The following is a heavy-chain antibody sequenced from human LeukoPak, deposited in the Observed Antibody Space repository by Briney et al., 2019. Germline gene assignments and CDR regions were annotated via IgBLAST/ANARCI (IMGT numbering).Heavy chain of an antibody. J-gene: IGHJ4*02. CDR1: RFTFSRYG. CDR2: IWYDGSNK. CDR3: ARDRIVGATRGGDLDY. D-gene: IGHD1-26*01. V-gene: IGHV3-33*01. Sequence: GGSLRLSCVASRFTFSRYGMHWVRQAPGKGLEWVAVIWYDGSNKYYADSVKGRFTISRDNSKNTLYLQMNSLRAEDTAVYYCARDRIVGATRGGDLDYWGQGTLVTVSS.